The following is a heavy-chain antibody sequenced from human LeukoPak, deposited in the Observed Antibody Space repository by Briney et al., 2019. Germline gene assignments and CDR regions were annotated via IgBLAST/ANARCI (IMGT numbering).Heavy chain of an antibody. CDR2: IYTSGST. Sequence: SETLSLTCTVSGGSISSGSYYWSWIRQPAGKGLEWIGRIYTSGSTNYNPSLKSRVTISVDTSKNQFSLKLSSVTAADTAAYYCARDSGYSYGYYYYGMDVWGQGTTVTVSS. D-gene: IGHD5-18*01. V-gene: IGHV4-61*02. CDR3: ARDSGYSYGYYYYGMDV. J-gene: IGHJ6*02. CDR1: GGSISSGSYY.